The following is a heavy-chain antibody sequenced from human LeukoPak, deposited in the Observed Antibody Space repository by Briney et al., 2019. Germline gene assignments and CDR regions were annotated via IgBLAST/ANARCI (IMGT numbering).Heavy chain of an antibody. J-gene: IGHJ4*02. V-gene: IGHV1-8*01. CDR2: MNPNSGNT. CDR3: ASMVTAMGTFDY. CDR1: GYTFTSYD. Sequence: ASVKVSCKASGYTFTSYDINWVRQATGQGLEWMGWMNPNSGNTGYAQKFQGRVTMTRNTSISTAYMELRSLRSDDTAVYYCASMVTAMGTFDYWGQGTLATVSS. D-gene: IGHD2-21*02.